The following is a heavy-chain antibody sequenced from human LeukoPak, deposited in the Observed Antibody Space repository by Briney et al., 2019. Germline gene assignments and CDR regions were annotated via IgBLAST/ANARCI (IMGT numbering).Heavy chain of an antibody. CDR3: ARPGVVTGTYYFDY. D-gene: IGHD2-15*01. CDR1: GGSISSSSYY. J-gene: IGHJ4*02. CDR2: IYYSGST. V-gene: IGHV4-39*01. Sequence: SETLSLTCTVSGGSISSSSYYWGWIRQPPGKGLEWIGSIYYSGSTYYNPFLKSRVTISVDTSKNQFSLKLSSVTAADTAVYYCARPGVVTGTYYFDYWGQGTLVTVSS.